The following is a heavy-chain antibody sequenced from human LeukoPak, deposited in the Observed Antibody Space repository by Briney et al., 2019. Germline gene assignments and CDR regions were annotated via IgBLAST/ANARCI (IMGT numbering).Heavy chain of an antibody. CDR1: GGSTSSGSYY. D-gene: IGHD6-13*01. CDR2: IYTSGST. V-gene: IGHV4-61*02. Sequence: SETLSLTCTVSGGSTSSGSYYWSWIRQPAGKGLEWIGRIYTSGSTNYNPSLKSRVTISVDTSKNQFSLKLSSVTAADTAVYYCASGTRYSSSWALDYWGQGTLVTVSS. J-gene: IGHJ4*02. CDR3: ASGTRYSSSWALDY.